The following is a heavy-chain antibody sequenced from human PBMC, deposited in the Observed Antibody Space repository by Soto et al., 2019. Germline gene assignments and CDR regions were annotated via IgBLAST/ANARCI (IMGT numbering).Heavy chain of an antibody. J-gene: IGHJ5*02. CDR2: IYYSGST. Sequence: SETLSLTCTVSGGSISSYYWSWIRQPPGKGLEWIGYIYYSGSTNYNPSLKSRVTISVDTSKNQFSLKLSSVTAADTAVYYCARLKGIAARPALPPWFDPWGQGTLVTVSS. CDR3: ARLKGIAARPALPPWFDP. D-gene: IGHD6-6*01. CDR1: GGSISSYY. V-gene: IGHV4-59*08.